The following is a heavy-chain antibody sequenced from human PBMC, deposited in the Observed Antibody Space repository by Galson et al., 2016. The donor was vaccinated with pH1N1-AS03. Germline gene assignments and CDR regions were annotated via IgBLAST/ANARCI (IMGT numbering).Heavy chain of an antibody. J-gene: IGHJ4*02. V-gene: IGHV3-30*03. CDR1: GFTFSNYG. CDR2: ISYYGTKK. CDR3: SSRIVEVTGTHFDY. Sequence: SLRLSCAASGFTFSNYGMYWFRQAPGKGLEWVSTISYYGTKKNYGDSVKGRVSISRDNSKLTVFLEMNTLRSEDTAVYYCSSRIVEVTGTHFDYWGQGILVTVSS. D-gene: IGHD2-21*02.